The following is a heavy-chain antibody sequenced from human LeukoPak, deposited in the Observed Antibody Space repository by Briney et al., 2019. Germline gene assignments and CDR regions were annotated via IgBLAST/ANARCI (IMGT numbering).Heavy chain of an antibody. CDR1: GGSISSYY. CDR2: IYYSGST. CDR3: ALHSSGWYVDY. Sequence: SETLSLTCTVSGGSISSYYWNWIRQPPGKGLEWIGYIYYSGSTNYNPSLKSRVTISVDTSKNQFSLKLSSVTAADTAVYYCALHSSGWYVDYWGQGTLVTVSS. D-gene: IGHD6-19*01. V-gene: IGHV4-59*08. J-gene: IGHJ4*02.